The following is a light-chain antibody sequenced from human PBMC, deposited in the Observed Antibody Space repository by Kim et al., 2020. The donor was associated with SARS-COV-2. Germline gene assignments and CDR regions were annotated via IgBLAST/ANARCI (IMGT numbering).Light chain of an antibody. V-gene: IGKV3-15*01. J-gene: IGKJ1*01. CDR3: QQYYNWWT. Sequence: SVSPGERATLSCRASQSVSNKLAWFQQRPGQAPRLLIHGTSTRAAGIPARFSGSGSGTEFTLTISSLQSEDFAVYYCQQYYNWWTFGQGTKVDIK. CDR1: QSVSNK. CDR2: GTS.